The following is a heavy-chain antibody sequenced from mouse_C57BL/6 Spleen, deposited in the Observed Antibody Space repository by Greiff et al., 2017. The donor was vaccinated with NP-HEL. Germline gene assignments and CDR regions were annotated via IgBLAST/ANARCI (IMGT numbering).Heavy chain of an antibody. J-gene: IGHJ1*03. CDR1: GYSITSGYY. D-gene: IGHD1-1*01. CDR2: ISYDGSN. V-gene: IGHV3-6*01. Sequence: EVQLQESGPGLVKPSQSLSLTCSVTGYSITSGYYWNWIRQFPGNKLEWMGYISYDGSNNYNPSLKNRISITRDTSKNQFFLKLNSVTTEDTATYYCARPYYYGSSYVWYFEVWGTGTTVTVSS. CDR3: ARPYYYGSSYVWYFEV.